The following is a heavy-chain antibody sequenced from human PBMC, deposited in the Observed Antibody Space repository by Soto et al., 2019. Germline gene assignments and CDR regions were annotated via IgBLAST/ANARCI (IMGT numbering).Heavy chain of an antibody. CDR3: ARIRYCSSTSCYTGFDY. D-gene: IGHD2-2*02. J-gene: IGHJ4*02. CDR1: VYTFTSYG. CDR2: ISAYNGNT. Sequence: ASVKVSCKASVYTFTSYGISWVRQAPGQGLEWMGWISAYNGNTNYAQKLQGRVTMTTDTSTSTAYMELRSLRSDDTAVYYCARIRYCSSTSCYTGFDYWGQGTLVTVSS. V-gene: IGHV1-18*01.